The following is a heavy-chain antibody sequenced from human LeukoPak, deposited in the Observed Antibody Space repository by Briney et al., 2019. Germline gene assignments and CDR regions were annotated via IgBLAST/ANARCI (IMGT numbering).Heavy chain of an antibody. J-gene: IGHJ4*02. Sequence: ALVKVSCKVSGYTLTELSMHWVRQAPGKGLEWMGGFDPEDGETIYAQKFQGRVTMTEDTSTDTAYMELSSLRSEDTAVYYCATAVPGEMATIGIFDYWGQGTLVTVSS. CDR3: ATAVPGEMATIGIFDY. V-gene: IGHV1-24*01. CDR2: FDPEDGET. D-gene: IGHD5-24*01. CDR1: GYTLTELS.